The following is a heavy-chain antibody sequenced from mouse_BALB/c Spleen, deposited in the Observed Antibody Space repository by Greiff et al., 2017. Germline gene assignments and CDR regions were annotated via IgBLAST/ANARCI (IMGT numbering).Heavy chain of an antibody. D-gene: IGHD1-1*01. Sequence: VQLQQSGPELVKPGASVKISCKASGYTFTDYNMHWVKQSHGKSLEWIGYIYPYNGGTGYNQKFKSKATLTVDNSSSAAYMELRSLTSEDSAVYYCASYFTTVAQVWGAGTTVTVSS. V-gene: IGHV1S29*02. CDR3: ASYFTTVAQV. CDR1: GYTFTDYN. CDR2: IYPYNGGT. J-gene: IGHJ1*01.